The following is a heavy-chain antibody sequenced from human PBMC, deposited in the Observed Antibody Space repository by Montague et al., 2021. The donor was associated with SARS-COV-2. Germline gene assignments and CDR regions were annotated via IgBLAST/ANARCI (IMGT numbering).Heavy chain of an antibody. V-gene: IGHV4-39*01. CDR2: IYYSGST. CDR1: GGSISSSSYY. D-gene: IGHD6-19*01. J-gene: IGHJ3*02. CDR3: ARQEDSSGWFKPDAFDI. Sequence: SETLSLTCTVSGGSISSSSYYWGWIRQPPGKGLEWIGCIYYSGSTYYNPSLKSRVTISVDTPKNQFSLKLSSVTAADTAVYYCARQEDSSGWFKPDAFDIWGQGTMVTVSS.